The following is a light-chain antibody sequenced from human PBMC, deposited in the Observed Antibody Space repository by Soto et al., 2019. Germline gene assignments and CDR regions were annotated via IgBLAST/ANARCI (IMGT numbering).Light chain of an antibody. CDR1: QSISSY. J-gene: IGKJ4*01. Sequence: DIQMTQSPSSLSASVGDRVTITCRASQSISSYLNWYQQKPGKAPKLLIYAASSLQSGVPSRFSGSGSGTDFTLTISSLQPEDFATCYCQQSYSTPGSAFGGGTKVEIK. CDR3: QQSYSTPGSA. V-gene: IGKV1-39*01. CDR2: AAS.